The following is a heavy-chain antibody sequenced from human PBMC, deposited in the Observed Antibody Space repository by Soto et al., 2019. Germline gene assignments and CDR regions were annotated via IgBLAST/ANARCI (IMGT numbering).Heavy chain of an antibody. V-gene: IGHV1-69*01. Sequence: QVQLVQSGAEVKKPGSSVKVSCKASGGTFSSYAISWVRQAPGQGLEWMGGIIPIFGTANYAQKFQGRVTITADESTSTAYMELSSLRSEDTAVYYCARGYCSGGSCYDSRLTYYYYGMDVWGQGTTVTVSS. J-gene: IGHJ6*02. CDR3: ARGYCSGGSCYDSRLTYYYYGMDV. CDR2: IIPIFGTA. D-gene: IGHD2-15*01. CDR1: GGTFSSYA.